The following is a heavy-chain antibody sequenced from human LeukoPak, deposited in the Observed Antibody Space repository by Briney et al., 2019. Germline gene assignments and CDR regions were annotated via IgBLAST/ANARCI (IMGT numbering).Heavy chain of an antibody. V-gene: IGHV4-61*02. CDR1: GGSISSGGYY. CDR3: ARDAFLAPPVVVVAATRERGIWFDP. CDR2: IYTSGST. D-gene: IGHD2-15*01. J-gene: IGHJ5*02. Sequence: KPSQTLSLTCTVSGGSISSGGYYWAWIRQPAGKGLEWIGRIYTSGSTNYNPSLKSRVTMSVDTSKNQFSLKLGSVTAADTAVYYCARDAFLAPPVVVVAATRERGIWFDPWGQGTLVTVSS.